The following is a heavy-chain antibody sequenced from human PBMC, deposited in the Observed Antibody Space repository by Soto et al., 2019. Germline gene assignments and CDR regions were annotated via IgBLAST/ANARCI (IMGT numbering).Heavy chain of an antibody. D-gene: IGHD3-3*01. Sequence: EVQLLESGGGLVQPGGYLRLSCAASGFTFSSYAMSWVRQAPGKGLEWVSAISGGGGSTYYADSVKGRFTISRDNSKNTLYLQMNSLRAEDTAVYYCAKSPLYDFWGSPIDYWGQGTLVTVSS. CDR2: ISGGGGST. V-gene: IGHV3-23*01. J-gene: IGHJ4*02. CDR3: AKSPLYDFWGSPIDY. CDR1: GFTFSSYA.